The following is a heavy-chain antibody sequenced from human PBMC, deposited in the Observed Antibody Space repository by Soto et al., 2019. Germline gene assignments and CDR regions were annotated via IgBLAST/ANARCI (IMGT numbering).Heavy chain of an antibody. J-gene: IGHJ6*02. V-gene: IGHV6-1*01. CDR2: TYYRSKWYN. Sequence: SQTLSLTCAISGDSVSSNSAAWNWIRQSPSRGLEWLGRTYYRSKWYNDYAVSVKSRITINPDTSRNQFSLQLNSVTPEDTAVYYCAREGLSYYDILTGNYGMDVWGQGTTVTVSS. CDR1: GDSVSSNSAA. CDR3: AREGLSYYDILTGNYGMDV. D-gene: IGHD3-9*01.